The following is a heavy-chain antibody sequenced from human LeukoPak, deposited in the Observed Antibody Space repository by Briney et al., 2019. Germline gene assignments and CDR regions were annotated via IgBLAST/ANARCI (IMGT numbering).Heavy chain of an antibody. CDR2: IYYSGST. J-gene: IGHJ4*02. Sequence: SQTLSLTCTVSGGSISSGDYYWSWIRQPPGKGPEWIGYIYYSGSTYYNPSLKGRVTISVDTSKNQFSLKLSSVTAADTAVYYCASSVGYCSSTSCYPDYWGQGTLVTVSS. CDR1: GGSISSGDYY. V-gene: IGHV4-30-4*01. CDR3: ASSVGYCSSTSCYPDY. D-gene: IGHD2-2*01.